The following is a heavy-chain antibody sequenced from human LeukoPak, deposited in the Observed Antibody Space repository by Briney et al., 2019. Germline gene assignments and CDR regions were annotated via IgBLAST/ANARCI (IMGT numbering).Heavy chain of an antibody. CDR1: GFTFSSYA. CDR3: AKDGRPRYCSGGSCPWDMDV. Sequence: PGGSLRLSCAASGFTFSSYAMSWVRQAPGKGLEWVSAISGSGGSTYYADSVKGRFTISRDNSKNTLYLQMNSLRAEDTAVYYCAKDGRPRYCSGGSCPWDMDVWGQGTTVTVSS. CDR2: ISGSGGST. J-gene: IGHJ6*02. D-gene: IGHD2-15*01. V-gene: IGHV3-23*01.